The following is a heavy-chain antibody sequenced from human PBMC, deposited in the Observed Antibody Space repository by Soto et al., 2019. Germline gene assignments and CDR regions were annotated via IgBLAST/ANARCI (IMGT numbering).Heavy chain of an antibody. Sequence: QAQVLQSGPEVKKPGASVKVSCKTSGYTFTTYGVSWVRQAPGQGLEWMGSIDTHTDETRYPQKFQGRVTVTADTSSSTAYMEVRNLSSDDTTMYYCARGVGVGSYGPQIQGMDVWGQGTTVTVSS. D-gene: IGHD3-10*01. V-gene: IGHV1-18*01. CDR2: IDTHTDET. CDR1: GYTFTTYG. CDR3: ARGVGVGSYGPQIQGMDV. J-gene: IGHJ6*02.